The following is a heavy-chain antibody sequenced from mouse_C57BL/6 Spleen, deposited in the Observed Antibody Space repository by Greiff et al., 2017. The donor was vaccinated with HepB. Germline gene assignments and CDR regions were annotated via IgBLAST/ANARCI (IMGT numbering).Heavy chain of an antibody. D-gene: IGHD1-1*01. Sequence: VKLQQPGAELVKPGASVKLSCKASGYTFTSYWMHWVKQRPGQGLEWIGMIHPNSGSTNYNEKFKSKATLTVDKSSSTAYMQLSSLTSEDSAVYYCARWCTTVVALYAMDYWGQGTSVTVSS. CDR1: GYTFTSYW. J-gene: IGHJ4*01. V-gene: IGHV1-64*01. CDR2: IHPNSGST. CDR3: ARWCTTVVALYAMDY.